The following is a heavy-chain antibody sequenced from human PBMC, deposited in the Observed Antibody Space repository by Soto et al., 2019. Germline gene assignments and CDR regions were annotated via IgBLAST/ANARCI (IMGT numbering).Heavy chain of an antibody. CDR1: GFTFSSYG. CDR3: AKGIQLWLHDAFDI. CDR2: ISYDGSNK. D-gene: IGHD5-18*01. J-gene: IGHJ3*02. V-gene: IGHV3-30*18. Sequence: QVQLVESGGGVVQPGRSLRLSCAASGFTFSSYGMHWVRQAPGKGLEWVAVISYDGSNKYYADSVKGRFTISRDNSKNTLYLQMNSLRAEDTAVYYCAKGIQLWLHDAFDIWGQGTMVTVSS.